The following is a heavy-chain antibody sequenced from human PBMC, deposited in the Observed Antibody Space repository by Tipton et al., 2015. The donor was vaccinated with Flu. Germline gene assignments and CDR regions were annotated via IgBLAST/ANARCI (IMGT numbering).Heavy chain of an antibody. CDR3: ASLPAQTNVHGGV. Sequence: TLSLTCTVSGDSITRNSYYWGWIRQPPGKGLEWIGNSDFRWSTYYNPSLKSRVTISADTSKNQFSLKLSSVTAADTAVYYCASLPAQTNVHGGVWGQGTMVTVSS. CDR1: GDSITRNSYY. V-gene: IGHV4-39*01. CDR2: SDFRWST. J-gene: IGHJ3*01. D-gene: IGHD1-1*01.